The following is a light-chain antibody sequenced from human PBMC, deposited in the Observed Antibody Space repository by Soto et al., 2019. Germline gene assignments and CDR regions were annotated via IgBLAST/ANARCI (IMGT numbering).Light chain of an antibody. J-gene: IGLJ1*01. CDR2: DVS. Sequence: QSALTQPASVSGSPGQSITISCTGASSDVGGYNYVSWYQQYPGKAPKLMIFDVSNRPSGVSNRFSGSKSGNTASLTISGLQAEDEADYYCSSYAGNYTYVFGTGTKVTVL. V-gene: IGLV2-14*03. CDR1: SSDVGGYNY. CDR3: SSYAGNYTYV.